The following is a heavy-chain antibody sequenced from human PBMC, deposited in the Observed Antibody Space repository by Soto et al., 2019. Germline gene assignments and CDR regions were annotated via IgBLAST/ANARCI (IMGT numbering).Heavy chain of an antibody. J-gene: IGHJ5*02. V-gene: IGHV4-4*07. CDR3: VRDRLNWFDP. CDR1: GASTTIYY. Sequence: SETLSLTCNVSGASTTIYYWSWLRQSAGKGLEWIGRIYTTGNVNYNPSLRSRVTMSRDSSKNQLSLKLTSVTAADTAVYYCVRDRLNWFDPWGQGLQVTVSS. CDR2: IYTTGNV.